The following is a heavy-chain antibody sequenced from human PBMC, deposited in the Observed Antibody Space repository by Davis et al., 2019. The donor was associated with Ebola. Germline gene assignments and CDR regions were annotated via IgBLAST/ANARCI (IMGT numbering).Heavy chain of an antibody. CDR3: ARDFLGLYGMDV. J-gene: IGHJ3*01. CDR2: ISSGGGAP. Sequence: PGGSLRLSCAASGFTFSTYAMGWVRQAPGKGLEWVSDISSGGGAPYYADSVKGRFTTFRDNPKNTLYLQMNSLRADDTAVYYCARDFLGLYGMDVWGQGTMVTVSS. V-gene: IGHV3-23*01. D-gene: IGHD3/OR15-3a*01. CDR1: GFTFSTYA.